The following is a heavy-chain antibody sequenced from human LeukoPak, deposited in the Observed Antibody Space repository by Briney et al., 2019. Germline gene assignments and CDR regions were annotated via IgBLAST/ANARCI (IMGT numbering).Heavy chain of an antibody. D-gene: IGHD3-3*01. CDR1: GFTFSSYS. V-gene: IGHV3-23*01. CDR3: AKLRFLEAPRGAFDI. CDR2: ISGSGGST. J-gene: IGHJ3*02. Sequence: GGSLRLSFAASGFTFSSYSMNWVRQAPGKGLEWVSAISGSGGSTYYADSVKGRFTISRDNSKNTLYLQMNSLRAEDTAVYYCAKLRFLEAPRGAFDIWGQGTMVTVSS.